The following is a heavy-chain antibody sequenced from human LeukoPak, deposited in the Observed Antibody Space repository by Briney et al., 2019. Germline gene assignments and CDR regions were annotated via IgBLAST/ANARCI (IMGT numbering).Heavy chain of an antibody. CDR2: IYSGGSA. Sequence: GGSLRLSCAASGFTVSSSYMNWVRQAPGKGLEWVSVIYSGGSALYADSVKGRFTISRDNSKNTLYLQMSSLRAEDTAVYYCTRSGSSTSRSWFDPWGQGTLVTVSS. CDR3: TRSGSSTSRSWFDP. J-gene: IGHJ5*02. CDR1: GFTVSSSY. D-gene: IGHD2-2*01. V-gene: IGHV3-53*01.